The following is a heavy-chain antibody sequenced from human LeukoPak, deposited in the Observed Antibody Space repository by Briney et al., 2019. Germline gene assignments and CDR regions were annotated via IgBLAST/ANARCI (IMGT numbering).Heavy chain of an antibody. CDR3: ARVYYDSLTGYHTDPDY. CDR2: IWYDGSNK. J-gene: IGHJ4*02. Sequence: GRSLRLSCAASGFTFSSYGMHWVRQAPGKGLEWVAVIWYDGSNKYYADSVKGRFTISRDNSKNTLYLQMNSLRAEDTAVYYCARVYYDSLTGYHTDPDYWGQGTLVTVSS. V-gene: IGHV3-33*01. CDR1: GFTFSSYG. D-gene: IGHD3-9*01.